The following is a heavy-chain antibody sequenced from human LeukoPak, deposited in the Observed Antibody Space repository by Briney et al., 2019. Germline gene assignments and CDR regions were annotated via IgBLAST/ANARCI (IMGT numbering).Heavy chain of an antibody. CDR1: GGSISSYY. CDR3: ARVHKGYYYMDV. Sequence: PSETLSLXCTVSGGSISSYYWSWIRQPPGKGLEWIGYIYYSGSTNYNPSLKSRVTISVDTSKNQFSLKLSSVTAADTAVYYCARVHKGYYYMDVWGKGTTVTVSS. J-gene: IGHJ6*03. CDR2: IYYSGST. V-gene: IGHV4-59*01.